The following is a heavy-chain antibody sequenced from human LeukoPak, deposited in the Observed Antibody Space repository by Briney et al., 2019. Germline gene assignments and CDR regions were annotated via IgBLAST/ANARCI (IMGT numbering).Heavy chain of an antibody. CDR3: ARDRSRYSYGWDYFDY. CDR2: ISAYNGNT. D-gene: IGHD5-18*01. V-gene: IGHV1-18*01. J-gene: IGHJ4*02. CDR1: GYTFTSYG. Sequence: ASVKVSCKASGYTFTSYGISWVRQAPGQGLEWMGLISAYNGNTNYAQKLQGRVTMTTDTSTSTAYMELRCLRSDDTAVYYCARDRSRYSYGWDYFDYWGQGTLVTVSS.